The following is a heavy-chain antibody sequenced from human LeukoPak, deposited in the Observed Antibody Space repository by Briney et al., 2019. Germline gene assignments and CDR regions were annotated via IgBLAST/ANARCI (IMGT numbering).Heavy chain of an antibody. J-gene: IGHJ3*02. D-gene: IGHD2-21*02. CDR3: ARGVLAYCGGDCYGGNDAFDI. CDR1: GGSISSYY. Sequence: SETLSLTCTVSGGSISSYYWSWIRQPPGKGLEWIGYIYYSGSTNYNPSLKSRVTISVDTSKNQFSLKLSPVTAADTAVYYCARGVLAYCGGDCYGGNDAFDIWGQGTMVTVSS. CDR2: IYYSGST. V-gene: IGHV4-59*01.